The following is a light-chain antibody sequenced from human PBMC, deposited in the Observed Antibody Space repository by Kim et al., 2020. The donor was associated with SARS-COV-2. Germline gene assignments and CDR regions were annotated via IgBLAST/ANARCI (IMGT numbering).Light chain of an antibody. J-gene: IGLJ2*01. V-gene: IGLV3-25*03. CDR3: QSADNSGTYVV. Sequence: PGQTARITCSGDALSKQYAYWYQQKPGQAPVLVIFKDSERPSGIPGRFSGSSSGTTVTLTISGGQAEDEADYYCQSADNSGTYVVFGGGTQLTVL. CDR2: KDS. CDR1: ALSKQY.